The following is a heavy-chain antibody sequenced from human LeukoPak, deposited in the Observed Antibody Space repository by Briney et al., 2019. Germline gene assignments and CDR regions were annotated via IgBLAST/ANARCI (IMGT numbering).Heavy chain of an antibody. CDR3: ARRLGYCSGGSCYGGYWFDP. V-gene: IGHV4-39*01. Sequence: GSLRLSCAASGFTFSSYSMNWVRQPPGKGLEWIGSIYYSGSTYYNPSLKSRVTISVDTSKNQFSLKLSSVTAADTAVYYCARRLGYCSGGSCYGGYWFDPWGQGTLVTVSS. CDR1: GFTFSSYSMN. CDR2: IYYSGST. D-gene: IGHD2-15*01. J-gene: IGHJ5*02.